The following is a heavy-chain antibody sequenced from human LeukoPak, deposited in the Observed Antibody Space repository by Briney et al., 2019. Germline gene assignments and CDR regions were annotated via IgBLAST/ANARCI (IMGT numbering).Heavy chain of an antibody. V-gene: IGHV1-69*05. Sequence: SVKVSCKASGGTFSSYAISWVRQAPGQGLEWVGGIIPILGTANYAQKFQGRVTITTDESTSTAYMELSSLRSEDTAVYYCARDSSGYYTSGVFDIWGQGTMATVSS. CDR1: GGTFSSYA. J-gene: IGHJ3*02. CDR2: IIPILGTA. D-gene: IGHD3-22*01. CDR3: ARDSSGYYTSGVFDI.